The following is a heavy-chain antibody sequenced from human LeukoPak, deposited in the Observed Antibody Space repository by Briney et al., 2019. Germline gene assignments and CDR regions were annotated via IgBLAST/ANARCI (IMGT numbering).Heavy chain of an antibody. V-gene: IGHV4-38-2*02. D-gene: IGHD1-26*01. CDR1: GGSISSSY. Sequence: SETLSLTCTVSGGSISSSYWSWIRQPPGKGLEWIGSIYHSGSTYYNPSLKSRVTISVDTSKNQFSLKLSSVTAADTAVYYCARGGSYARFDYWGQGTLVTVSS. CDR3: ARGGSYARFDY. CDR2: IYHSGST. J-gene: IGHJ4*02.